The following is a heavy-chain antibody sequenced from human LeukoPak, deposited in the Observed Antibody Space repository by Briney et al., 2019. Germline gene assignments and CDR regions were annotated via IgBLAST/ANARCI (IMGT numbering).Heavy chain of an antibody. V-gene: IGHV4-4*02. CDR1: GGSISSTNW. D-gene: IGHD3-10*01. Sequence: SGPLSLTCAVSGGSISSTNWWTWVRQPPGKGLEWIGEVDHSGYTNYNPSLKSRVTISVDKSKNHFSLKLSSVTAADTAIYYCARDVWVRGVIISDYWGQGTLVTVSS. CDR3: ARDVWVRGVIISDY. CDR2: VDHSGYT. J-gene: IGHJ4*02.